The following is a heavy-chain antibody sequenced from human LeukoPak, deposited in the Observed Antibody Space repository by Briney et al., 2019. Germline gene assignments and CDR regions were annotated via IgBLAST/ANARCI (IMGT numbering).Heavy chain of an antibody. Sequence: GASVKVSCKASGYTFTSYGISWVRQAPGQGLEWMGWISAYNGNTNYAQKLQGRVTMTTDTSTSTAYMELRSLRSDDTAVYYCARDFVYCSGGSCYGMDVWGQGTTVTVSS. CDR2: ISAYNGNT. CDR1: GYTFTSYG. V-gene: IGHV1-18*01. J-gene: IGHJ6*02. D-gene: IGHD2-15*01. CDR3: ARDFVYCSGGSCYGMDV.